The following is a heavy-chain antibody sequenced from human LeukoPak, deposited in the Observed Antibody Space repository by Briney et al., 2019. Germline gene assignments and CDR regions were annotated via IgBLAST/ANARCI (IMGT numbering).Heavy chain of an antibody. J-gene: IGHJ1*01. D-gene: IGHD3-22*01. CDR1: GYTFTSYG. Sequence: ASVKLSFKASGYTFTSYGISWVRQAPGQGLEWMGWISAYNGNTNYAQKLQGRVTMTTDTSTSTAYMELRSLRSDDTAVYSCARVTMIVEEGFQHWGQGTLVTVSS. CDR2: ISAYNGNT. V-gene: IGHV1-18*01. CDR3: ARVTMIVEEGFQH.